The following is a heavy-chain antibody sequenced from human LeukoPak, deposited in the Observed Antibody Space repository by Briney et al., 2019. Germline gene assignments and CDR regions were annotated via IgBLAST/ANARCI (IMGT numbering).Heavy chain of an antibody. V-gene: IGHV1-46*01. D-gene: IGHD2-8*02. Sequence: ASVKVSCKASGYTFTSYYMHWVRQAPGQGLEWMGIINPSGGSTSYAQKFQGRVTMTRDTSTSTVYMELSSLRTEDTAVYYCARVELAQAFDIWGQGTMVTVSS. J-gene: IGHJ3*02. CDR2: INPSGGST. CDR1: GYTFTSYY. CDR3: ARVELAQAFDI.